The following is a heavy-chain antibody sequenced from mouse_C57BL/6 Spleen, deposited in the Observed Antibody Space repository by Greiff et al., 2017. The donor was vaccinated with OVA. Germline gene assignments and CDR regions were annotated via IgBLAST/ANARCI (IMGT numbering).Heavy chain of an antibody. CDR3: ARSRPGTYYCAMDY. J-gene: IGHJ4*01. V-gene: IGHV1-64*01. D-gene: IGHD4-1*01. Sequence: QVQLQQPGAELVKPGASVKLSCKASGYTFTSYWMHWVKQRPGQGLEWIGMIHPNSGSTNYNEKFKSKATLTVDKSSSTAYMQLSSLTSEDSAVYYGARSRPGTYYCAMDYWGQGTSVTVSS. CDR2: IHPNSGST. CDR1: GYTFTSYW.